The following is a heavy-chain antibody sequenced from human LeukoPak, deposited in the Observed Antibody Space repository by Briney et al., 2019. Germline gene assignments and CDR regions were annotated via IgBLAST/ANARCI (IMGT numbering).Heavy chain of an antibody. CDR1: GGSFSGYY. V-gene: IGHV4-34*01. D-gene: IGHD3-3*01. Sequence: SETLSLTCAVYGGSFSGYYWSWIRQPPGKGLEWIGEINHSGSTNYNPSLKSRVTISVDTSKNQFSLKLSSVTAADTAVYYCARHKGHVLRFLEWSDAFDIWGQGTMVTVSS. J-gene: IGHJ3*02. CDR3: ARHKGHVLRFLEWSDAFDI. CDR2: INHSGST.